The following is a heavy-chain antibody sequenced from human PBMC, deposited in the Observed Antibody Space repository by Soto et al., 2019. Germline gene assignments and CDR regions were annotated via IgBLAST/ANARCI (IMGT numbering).Heavy chain of an antibody. J-gene: IGHJ6*02. Sequence: QVQLQESGPGLVKPSQTLSLTCTVSGGSISSGGYYWSWIRQHPGKGLEWIGYIYYSGSTYYNPSLKSRITISVDTSKNQFSLKLSSVTAADTAVYYCARDLLLCWTDRDYYYGMDVWGQGTTVTVSS. V-gene: IGHV4-31*03. D-gene: IGHD2-21*01. CDR2: IYYSGST. CDR3: ARDLLLCWTDRDYYYGMDV. CDR1: GGSISSGGYY.